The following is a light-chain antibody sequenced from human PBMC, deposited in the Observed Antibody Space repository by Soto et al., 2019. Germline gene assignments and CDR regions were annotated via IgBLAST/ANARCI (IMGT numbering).Light chain of an antibody. Sequence: QSVLTQPPSASASLGASVTLTCTLSSGYSNYKVDWYQQRPGKGPRFVMRVGTGGIVGSKGDGIPDRFSVLASGLNRYLTPKNIQYEHESDYHCGAAHCSASNFAVVFGGGTKPTVL. V-gene: IGLV9-49*01. CDR2: VGTGGIVG. CDR3: GAAHCSASNFAVV. CDR1: SGYSNYK. J-gene: IGLJ2*01.